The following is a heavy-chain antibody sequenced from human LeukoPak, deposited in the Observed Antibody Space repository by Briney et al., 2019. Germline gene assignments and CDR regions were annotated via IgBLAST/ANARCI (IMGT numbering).Heavy chain of an antibody. CDR1: GYTFTSNY. CDR2: ISPSGGST. V-gene: IGHV1-46*01. D-gene: IGHD6-13*01. J-gene: IGHJ6*03. Sequence: ASVKVSCKAFGYTFTSNYMHWVRQAPGQGPEWMGVISPSGGSTTYAQKFQGRVTLTRDMSTSTDYLELSSLRSEDTAVYYCASSNNYYYYMDVWGKGTTVTVSS. CDR3: ASSNNYYYYMDV.